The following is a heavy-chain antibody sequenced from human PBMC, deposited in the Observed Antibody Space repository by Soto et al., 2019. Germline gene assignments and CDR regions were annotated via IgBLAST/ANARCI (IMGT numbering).Heavy chain of an antibody. D-gene: IGHD2-2*01. CDR1: GGSVSSGSYY. CDR3: ARLIVVVPAAPTKYFDY. CDR2: IYYSGST. J-gene: IGHJ4*02. V-gene: IGHV4-61*01. Sequence: SETLSLTCTVSGGSVSSGSYYWSWIRQPPGKGLEWIGYIYYSGSTNYNPALKSRVTISVDPSKNQFSLKLGSVTAADTAAYYCARLIVVVPAAPTKYFDYWGQGTLVTVSS.